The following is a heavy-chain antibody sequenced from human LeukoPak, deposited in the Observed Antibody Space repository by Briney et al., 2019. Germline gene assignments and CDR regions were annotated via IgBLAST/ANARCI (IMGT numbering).Heavy chain of an antibody. D-gene: IGHD3-10*01. CDR3: ARELRAVTMVRGVHNLNWFDP. Sequence: SVKVSCKASGYTFTNYGISWVRQAPGQGLEWMGGIIPIFGTANYAQKFQGRVTITADESTSTAYMELSSLRSEDTAVYYCARELRAVTMVRGVHNLNWFDPWGQGTLVTVSS. V-gene: IGHV1-69*13. CDR1: GYTFTNYG. CDR2: IIPIFGTA. J-gene: IGHJ5*02.